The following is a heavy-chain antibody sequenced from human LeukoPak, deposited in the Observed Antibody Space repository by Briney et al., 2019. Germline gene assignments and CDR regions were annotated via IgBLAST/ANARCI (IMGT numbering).Heavy chain of an antibody. CDR2: IFPADSDT. CDR3: ARRYYDKRAFDI. Sequence: ESLKIPCQGAGYSFSSFHNGWVRQLPGKGLEWMGNIFPADSDTTYSPSFQGQVSMSADKSISTAYLQWSSLKASDTAMYYCARRYYDKRAFDIWGQGTMVTVSS. J-gene: IGHJ3*02. D-gene: IGHD3-22*01. V-gene: IGHV5-51*01. CDR1: GYSFSSFH.